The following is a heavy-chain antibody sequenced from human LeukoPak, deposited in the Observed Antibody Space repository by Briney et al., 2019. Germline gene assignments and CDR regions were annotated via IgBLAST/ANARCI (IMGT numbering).Heavy chain of an antibody. CDR1: GYTFTSYY. CDR3: ARRSGADYYYYMDV. CDR2: INPSGGST. V-gene: IGHV1-46*01. Sequence: ASVKVSCKASGYTFTSYYMHWVRQAPGQGLEWMGIINPSGGSTSYAQKFQGRVTMSRDTSTSTVYMELSSLRTEDTGVYYCARRSGADYYYYMDVWGKGTTVTVSS. J-gene: IGHJ6*03.